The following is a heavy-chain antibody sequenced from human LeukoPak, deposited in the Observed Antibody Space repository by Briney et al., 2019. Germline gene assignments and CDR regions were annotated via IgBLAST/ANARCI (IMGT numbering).Heavy chain of an antibody. V-gene: IGHV1-69*04. CDR1: GGTFSSYT. J-gene: IGHJ5*02. CDR2: IIPILGIA. CDR3: ARDRSIFGQSLRYNWFDH. Sequence: ASVKVSCKASGGTFSSYTISWVRQAPGQGLEWMGRIIPILGIANYAQKFQGRVTITADKSTSTAYMELSSLRSEDTAVYYCARDRSIFGQSLRYNWFDHWGQGTLVTVSS. D-gene: IGHD3-3*01.